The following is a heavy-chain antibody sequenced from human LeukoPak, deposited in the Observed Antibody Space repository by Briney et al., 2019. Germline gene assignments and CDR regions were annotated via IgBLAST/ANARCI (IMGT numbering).Heavy chain of an antibody. V-gene: IGHV3-7*01. Sequence: GGSLRLSCTASGFTFSSYWMSWVRQAPGKGLEWVANIKQDGSEKDYVDSVKGRFTISGDNPKNSLFLQMNSLRAEDTAVYYCARYCGGDCYGVDVWGQGTTVTVSS. CDR2: IKQDGSEK. CDR3: ARYCGGDCYGVDV. D-gene: IGHD2-21*02. CDR1: GFTFSSYW. J-gene: IGHJ6*02.